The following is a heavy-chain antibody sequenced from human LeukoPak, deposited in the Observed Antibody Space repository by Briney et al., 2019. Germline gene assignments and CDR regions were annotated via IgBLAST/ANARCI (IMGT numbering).Heavy chain of an antibody. CDR2: ISYSGST. J-gene: IGHJ4*02. CDR3: ARYYYDSSAFYNLDY. Sequence: SETLSLTCTVSGGSISSYYWSWIRQPPGKGLEWIGYISYSGSTYYNPSLKSRVTISLDTSKNQFSLKLSSVTAADTAVYYCARYYYDSSAFYNLDYWGQGTLVTVSS. CDR1: GGSISSYY. D-gene: IGHD3-22*01. V-gene: IGHV4-59*01.